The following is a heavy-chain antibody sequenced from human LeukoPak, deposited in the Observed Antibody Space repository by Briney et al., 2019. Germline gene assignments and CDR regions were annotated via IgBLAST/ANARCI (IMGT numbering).Heavy chain of an antibody. D-gene: IGHD3-22*01. V-gene: IGHV1-2*02. CDR1: GYTFTGYY. CDR3: ARDTYYYDSSGYMVAY. Sequence: ASVKVSCKASGYTFTGYYMHWVRQAPGQGLEWMGWISPNSGGTNYAQKFQGRVTMTRDTSISTAYMELSRLRSDDTAVYYCARDTYYYDSSGYMVAYWGQGTLVTVSS. CDR2: ISPNSGGT. J-gene: IGHJ4*02.